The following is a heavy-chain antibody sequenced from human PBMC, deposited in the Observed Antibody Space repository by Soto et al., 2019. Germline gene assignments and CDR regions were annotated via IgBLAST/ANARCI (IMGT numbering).Heavy chain of an antibody. D-gene: IGHD1-1*01. CDR3: VRDLYRSATMPCLDH. J-gene: IGHJ4*02. V-gene: IGHV3-23*01. CDR2: ISDTGGYS. Sequence: GSLRLSFEASGFTFINYAMSWFRQSPGKGLEWVSSISDTGGYSYYADSMDGRFTVSRDNSKNTLYLQINSLRAEDTAIYYCVRDLYRSATMPCLDHWGQGALVTVSS. CDR1: GFTFINYA.